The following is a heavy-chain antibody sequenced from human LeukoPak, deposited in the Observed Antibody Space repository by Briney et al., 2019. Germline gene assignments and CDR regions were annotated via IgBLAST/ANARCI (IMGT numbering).Heavy chain of an antibody. CDR1: GFTFSGSA. D-gene: IGHD2/OR15-2a*01. Sequence: GGSLKLSCAASGFTFSGSAMHWVRQASGKGLEWVGRIRSKANSYATSYGASVKGRFTISRDNSKNTLYLQMNSLRAEDTAVYYCAREGPRGNSQFDYWGQGTLVTVSS. J-gene: IGHJ4*02. V-gene: IGHV3-73*01. CDR2: IRSKANSYAT. CDR3: AREGPRGNSQFDY.